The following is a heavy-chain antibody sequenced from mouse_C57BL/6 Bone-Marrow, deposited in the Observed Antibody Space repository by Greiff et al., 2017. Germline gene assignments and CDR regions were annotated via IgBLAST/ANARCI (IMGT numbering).Heavy chain of an antibody. Sequence: VQLQQSGPELVKPGASVKIYCKASGYSFTGYYMNWVKQSPEKSLEWIGEINPSTGGTTYNQKFKAKATLTVDKSSSTAYMQLKSLTSEDSAVYYCARWESRGYFDVWGTGTTVTVSS. D-gene: IGHD4-1*01. J-gene: IGHJ1*03. CDR3: ARWESRGYFDV. CDR1: GYSFTGYY. V-gene: IGHV1-42*01. CDR2: INPSTGGT.